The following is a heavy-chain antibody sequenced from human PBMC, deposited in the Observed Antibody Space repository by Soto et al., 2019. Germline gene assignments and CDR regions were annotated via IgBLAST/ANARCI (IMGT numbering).Heavy chain of an antibody. V-gene: IGHV4-61*01. CDR2: IYYSGST. CDR1: GGSVSSGSYY. D-gene: IGHD2-15*01. CDR3: ARGYCSGGSCYVNWFDP. J-gene: IGHJ5*02. Sequence: PSETLSLTCTVSGGSVSSGSYYWSWIRQPPGKGLEWIGYIYYSGSTNYNPSLKSRVTISVDTSKNQFSLKLSSVTAADTAVYYCARGYCSGGSCYVNWFDPWGQGTLVTVSS.